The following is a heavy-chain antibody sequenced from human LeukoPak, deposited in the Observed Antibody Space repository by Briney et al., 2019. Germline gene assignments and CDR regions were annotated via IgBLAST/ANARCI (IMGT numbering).Heavy chain of an antibody. J-gene: IGHJ6*02. V-gene: IGHV3-21*01. CDR3: ARGFGGFCSSTTCYRNHYGMDV. D-gene: IGHD2-2*01. Sequence: GGSLRLSCAASGFTFSSYSMNWVRQAPEKGLEWVSSLSSSSSYIYYADSVKGRFTISRDNAKNSLYLQVNSLRAEDTAVYYCARGFGGFCSSTTCYRNHYGMDVWGQGTTVTVSS. CDR1: GFTFSSYS. CDR2: LSSSSSYI.